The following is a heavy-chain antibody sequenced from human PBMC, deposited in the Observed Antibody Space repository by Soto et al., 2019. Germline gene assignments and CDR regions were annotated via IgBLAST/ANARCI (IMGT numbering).Heavy chain of an antibody. D-gene: IGHD3-22*01. V-gene: IGHV3-33*01. CDR3: ASEFMIVVVNYGMDV. Sequence: PGGSLRLSCAASGFTFSSYGMHWVRQAPGKGMEWVAVIWYDGSIKYYADSVKGRFTISRDNSKNTLYLQMNSLRAEYTAVYYCASEFMIVVVNYGMDVWGEWITVTVSS. CDR2: IWYDGSIK. J-gene: IGHJ6*04. CDR1: GFTFSSYG.